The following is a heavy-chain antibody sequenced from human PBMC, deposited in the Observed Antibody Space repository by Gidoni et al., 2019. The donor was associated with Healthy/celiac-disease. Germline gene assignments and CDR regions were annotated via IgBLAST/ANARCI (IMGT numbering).Heavy chain of an antibody. CDR1: GFTFSSSA. V-gene: IGHV3-23*01. J-gene: IGHJ4*02. D-gene: IGHD6-19*01. CDR2: ISGSGGST. Sequence: EVQLLESGGGLVQPGGSLRLSCAASGFTFSSSARSWVRQAPGKGLEWVSAISGSGGSTSYADSVKGRFTISRDNSKNTLYLQMNSLRAEDTAVYYCADLQWLGQENWGQGTLVTVSS. CDR3: ADLQWLGQEN.